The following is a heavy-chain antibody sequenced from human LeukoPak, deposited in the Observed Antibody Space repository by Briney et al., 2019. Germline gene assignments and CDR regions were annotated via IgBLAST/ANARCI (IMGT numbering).Heavy chain of an antibody. Sequence: GGSLRLSCAASGFTFSSYSMNWVRQAPGKGLEWVSSISSSSSYIYYADSVKGRFTISRDNAKNSLYLQMNSLRAEDTALYYCAKVGYSSSWYSDYYFDYWGQGTLVTVSS. CDR2: ISSSSSYI. CDR1: GFTFSSYS. J-gene: IGHJ4*02. D-gene: IGHD6-13*01. V-gene: IGHV3-21*04. CDR3: AKVGYSSSWYSDYYFDY.